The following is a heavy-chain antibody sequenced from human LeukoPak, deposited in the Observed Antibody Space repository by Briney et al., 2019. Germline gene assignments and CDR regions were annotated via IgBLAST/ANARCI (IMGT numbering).Heavy chain of an antibody. V-gene: IGHV1-8*01. J-gene: IGHJ4*02. CDR3: ARGRVAARHPGSSWHLIFDY. D-gene: IGHD6-6*01. CDR1: GYTFTSYD. CDR2: MNPNSGNT. Sequence: ASVKVSCKASGYTFTSYDINWVRQATGQGLEWMGWMNPNSGNTGYAQEFQGRVTMTRNTSISTAYMELSSLRSEDTAVNYCARGRVAARHPGSSWHLIFDYWGQGTLVTVSS.